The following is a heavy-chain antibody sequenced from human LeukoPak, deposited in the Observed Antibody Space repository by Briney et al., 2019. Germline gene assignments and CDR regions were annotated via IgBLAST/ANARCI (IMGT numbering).Heavy chain of an antibody. J-gene: IGHJ6*02. CDR1: GGSISSYY. Sequence: PSETLSLTCTVSGGSISSYYWSWIRQPPGKGLEWIGYIYYSGSTNYNPSLKSRVTISVDTSKNQFSLRLSSVTAADTAVYYCAREGGYYYYGMDVWGQGTTVTVSS. D-gene: IGHD1-26*01. CDR3: AREGGYYYYGMDV. V-gene: IGHV4-59*01. CDR2: IYYSGST.